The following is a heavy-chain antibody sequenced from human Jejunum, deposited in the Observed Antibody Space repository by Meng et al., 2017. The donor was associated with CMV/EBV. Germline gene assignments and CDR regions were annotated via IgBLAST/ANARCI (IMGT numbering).Heavy chain of an antibody. CDR3: ARVGESGFDYHY. V-gene: IGHV3-33*01. Sequence: CAASGFSFSTYGMHWVRQAPGKGLEWVTVIWYDGSNKYYADSVQGRFTVSRDNSKNTLYLQMDNLRVEDTAVYYCARVGESGFDYHYWGQGTLVTVSS. CDR1: GFSFSTYG. J-gene: IGHJ4*02. CDR2: IWYDGSNK. D-gene: IGHD5-12*01.